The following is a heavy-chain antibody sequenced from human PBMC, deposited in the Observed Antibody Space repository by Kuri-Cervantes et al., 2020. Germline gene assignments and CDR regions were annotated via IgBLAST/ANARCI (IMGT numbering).Heavy chain of an antibody. J-gene: IGHJ4*02. CDR3: ARDIISVVGSYGFDY. Sequence: AGSLRLSCAASGFTFSSYSMNWVRQAPGKGLEWVSYISSSSSTIYYADSVKGRFTISRDNAKNALYLQMNSLRDEDTAVYYCARDIISVVGSYGFDYWGQGTLVTVSS. CDR2: ISSSSSTI. CDR1: GFTFSSYS. D-gene: IGHD1-26*01. V-gene: IGHV3-48*02.